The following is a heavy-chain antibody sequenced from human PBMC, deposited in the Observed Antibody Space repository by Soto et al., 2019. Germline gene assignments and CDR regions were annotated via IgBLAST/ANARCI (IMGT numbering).Heavy chain of an antibody. V-gene: IGHV3-23*01. CDR2: INAPGSPT. J-gene: IGHJ5*02. CDR3: ARVTRAAVAGTVVNWFDP. Sequence: GGSLRLSCAASGFTFSTYTMNWVRQAPGKGLEWVSGINAPGSPTYCAASVKGRFTVSRDNSKKMLFLQMNSLRDEDTAVYYCARVTRAAVAGTVVNWFDPWGQGTLVTVSS. D-gene: IGHD6-19*01. CDR1: GFTFSTYT.